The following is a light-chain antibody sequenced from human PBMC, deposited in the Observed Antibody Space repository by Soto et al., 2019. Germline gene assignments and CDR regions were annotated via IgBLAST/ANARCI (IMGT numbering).Light chain of an antibody. V-gene: IGKV1-6*01. CDR2: AAS. J-gene: IGKJ2*01. Sequence: AIQMTQSPSSLSASVGDSVTITCRASQGIRDELGWYQQKAGKAPNLLISAASRLQSGVPSRFSGRGSGTDFTLTISSLQPDDFATYYCQQYRTYPLTFGQGTKVDIK. CDR3: QQYRTYPLT. CDR1: QGIRDE.